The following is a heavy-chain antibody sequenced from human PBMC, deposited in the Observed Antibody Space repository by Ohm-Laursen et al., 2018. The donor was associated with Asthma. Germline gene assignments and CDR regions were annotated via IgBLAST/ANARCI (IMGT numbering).Heavy chain of an antibody. Sequence: SLRLSCAASGFSFRSYAMHWVRQAPGKGLEWLAVISYDSSLKYYADSVNGRFTISRDDFKSTLYLQMNSLRADDTALYYCARDVMDWYSPALDFWDQGSLVTVSS. CDR3: ARDVMDWYSPALDF. V-gene: IGHV3-30-3*01. CDR2: ISYDSSLK. D-gene: IGHD3/OR15-3a*01. J-gene: IGHJ4*02. CDR1: GFSFRSYA.